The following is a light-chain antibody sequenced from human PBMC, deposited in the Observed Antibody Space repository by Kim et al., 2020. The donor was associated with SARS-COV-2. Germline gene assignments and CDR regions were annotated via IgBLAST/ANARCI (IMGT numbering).Light chain of an antibody. V-gene: IGKV1-39*01. CDR2: GAS. Sequence: ASVVDRVTITCLTIESISNHLNWYQQKPGRAPRLLVFGASSLHTGVPSRFSGSGSGPDFTLTVSSLQPEDFATYYCQQSYTTPITFGQGTRLEIK. CDR3: QQSYTTPIT. J-gene: IGKJ5*01. CDR1: ESISNH.